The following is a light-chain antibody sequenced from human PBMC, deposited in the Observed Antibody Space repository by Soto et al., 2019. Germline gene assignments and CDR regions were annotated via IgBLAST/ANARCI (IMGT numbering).Light chain of an antibody. Sequence: EIVLTQSPGTLSLSPGERATLSCRASQSVKSSYLAWYQQKAGQPPRLLIYGASTRATGIPDRFIGSGSGTDFTLTISRMEPEDFVVFYCQQYGSSPLTFGGGTKVEIK. J-gene: IGKJ4*01. CDR3: QQYGSSPLT. CDR2: GAS. CDR1: QSVKSSY. V-gene: IGKV3-20*01.